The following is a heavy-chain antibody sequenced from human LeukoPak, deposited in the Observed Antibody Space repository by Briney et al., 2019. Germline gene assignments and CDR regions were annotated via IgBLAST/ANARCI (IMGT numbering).Heavy chain of an antibody. CDR3: ARGKKKIRFWGDIIFDY. J-gene: IGHJ4*02. D-gene: IGHD3-3*01. Sequence: PSETLSLTCTVSGYSISSGYYWGWIRQPPGKGLEWIGSIYHSGSTYYNPSLKSRVTISVDTSKNQFSLKLSSVTAADTAVYYCARGKKKIRFWGDIIFDYWGQGTLVTVSS. V-gene: IGHV4-38-2*02. CDR2: IYHSGST. CDR1: GYSISSGYY.